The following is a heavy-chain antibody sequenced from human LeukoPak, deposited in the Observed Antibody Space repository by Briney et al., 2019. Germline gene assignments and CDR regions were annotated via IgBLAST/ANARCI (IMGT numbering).Heavy chain of an antibody. D-gene: IGHD3-3*01. Sequence: PGGSLRLSCAASGFTFSSYAMSWVRQAPGKGLEWVSAISGSGGSTYYADSVKGRFTISRDNSKNTLYLQMNSLRAEDTAVYYCAKDQEELEWLLSGYYYGMDVWGQGTTVTVSS. J-gene: IGHJ6*02. CDR1: GFTFSSYA. CDR3: AKDQEELEWLLSGYYYGMDV. CDR2: ISGSGGST. V-gene: IGHV3-23*01.